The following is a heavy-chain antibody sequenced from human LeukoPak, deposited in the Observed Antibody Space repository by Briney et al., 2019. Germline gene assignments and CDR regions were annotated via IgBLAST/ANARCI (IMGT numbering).Heavy chain of an antibody. J-gene: IGHJ3*02. CDR1: GGSISSYY. Sequence: PSETLSLTCTVSGGSISSYYWSWIRQPPGKGLEWIGYIYYSGSTNYNPSLKSRVTISVDTSKNQFSLKLSSVTAADTAVYYCARHTDYYDSSGRGANDAFDIWGQGTMVTVSS. V-gene: IGHV4-59*08. D-gene: IGHD3-22*01. CDR3: ARHTDYYDSSGRGANDAFDI. CDR2: IYYSGST.